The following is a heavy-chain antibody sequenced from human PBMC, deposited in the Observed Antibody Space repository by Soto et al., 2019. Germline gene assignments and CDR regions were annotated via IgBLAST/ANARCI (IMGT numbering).Heavy chain of an antibody. D-gene: IGHD1-1*01. Sequence: LVESGGGLVQPGGSLRLSCEASGLTFSTYGFNWVRQAPGKGLEWVSYITSSTTIYYADSVRGRFTTSRDNAKNSLYLQMNSLRDGDTAVYYCARQRNGAGDVWGQGTTVTVSS. CDR1: GLTFSTYG. CDR3: ARQRNGAGDV. V-gene: IGHV3-48*02. J-gene: IGHJ6*02. CDR2: ITSSTTI.